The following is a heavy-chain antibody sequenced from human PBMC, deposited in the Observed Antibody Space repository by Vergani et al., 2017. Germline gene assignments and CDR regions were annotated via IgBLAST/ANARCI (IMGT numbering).Heavy chain of an antibody. Sequence: QVQLQQWGGGLLKPSETLSLTCVVNGGSFTSYHWTWIRQSPGEGLEWVGDIDHTGRPDYNPSLKSRLTMSVEKSRTQFSLTLNSVTATDTAIYFCARVNTETNGHLYYYYDMDVWGQGTAVTVS. V-gene: IGHV4-34*01. CDR1: GGSFTSYH. CDR2: IDHTGRP. D-gene: IGHD4-11*01. J-gene: IGHJ6*02. CDR3: ARVNTETNGHLYYYYDMDV.